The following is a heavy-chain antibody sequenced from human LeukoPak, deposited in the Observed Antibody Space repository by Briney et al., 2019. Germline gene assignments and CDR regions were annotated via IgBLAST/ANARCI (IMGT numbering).Heavy chain of an antibody. V-gene: IGHV4-39*07. CDR3: ARGNVEMATITYYFDY. D-gene: IGHD5-24*01. J-gene: IGHJ4*02. CDR2: ICYSGST. Sequence: SETLSLTCTVSGGSISSSSYYWGWIRQPPGKGLEWIGSICYSGSTYYNPSLKSRVTISVDTSKNQFSLKLSSVTAADTAVYYCARGNVEMATITYYFDYWGQGTLVTVSS. CDR1: GGSISSSSYY.